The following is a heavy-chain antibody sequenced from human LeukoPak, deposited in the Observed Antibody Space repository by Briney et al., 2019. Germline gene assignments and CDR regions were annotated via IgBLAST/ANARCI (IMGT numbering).Heavy chain of an antibody. Sequence: GGSLRLSRATSGFTFTNYAMNWVRQAPGKGLEWVSAVTGPGDTTYYADSVKGRFFMSREDSKTTVYLQMNSLRAEDTAIYYCARGAEIDLWGQGTLVTVSS. CDR1: GFTFTNYA. CDR2: VTGPGDTT. CDR3: ARGAEIDL. J-gene: IGHJ5*02. D-gene: IGHD3-16*01. V-gene: IGHV3-23*01.